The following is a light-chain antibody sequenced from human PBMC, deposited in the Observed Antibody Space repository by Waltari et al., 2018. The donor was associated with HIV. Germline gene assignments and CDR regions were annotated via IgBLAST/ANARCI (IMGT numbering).Light chain of an antibody. CDR2: GAS. CDR1: QRVSSN. J-gene: IGKJ1*01. V-gene: IGKV3-15*01. CDR3: QQYNNWPQT. Sequence: EIVMTQSPATLSVSPGERANLSCRDSQRVSSNLAWYQQKPGHAPRLLIYGASTRATGIPARFSGSGSGTEFTLTISSLQSEDFAVYYCQQYNNWPQTFGQGTKVEIK.